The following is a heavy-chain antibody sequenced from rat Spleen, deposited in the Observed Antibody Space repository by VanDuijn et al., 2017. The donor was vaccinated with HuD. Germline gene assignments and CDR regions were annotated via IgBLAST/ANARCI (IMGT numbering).Heavy chain of an antibody. CDR2: ISIGGGNT. D-gene: IGHD1-3*01. CDR1: GFTFSNYD. CDR3: ARHAGDYGSYFDY. Sequence: EVQLVESGGGLVQPGRSMKLSCTASGFTFSNYDMAWVRQAPTKGLEWVASISIGGGNTYYRDSVKGRFTISRDSAESTLYLQMDSLRSEDTATYYCARHAGDYGSYFDYWGQGVMVTVSS. V-gene: IGHV5-25*01. J-gene: IGHJ2*01.